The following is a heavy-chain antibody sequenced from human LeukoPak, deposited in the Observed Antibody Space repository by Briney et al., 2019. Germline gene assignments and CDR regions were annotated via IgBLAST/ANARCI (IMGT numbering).Heavy chain of an antibody. Sequence: AETLSLTCAVYGGSFSGYYWSWIRQPPGKGLEWIGEINHSGSTNYNPSLKSRVTISVDTSKNQFSLKLSSVTAADTAVYYCARAGVALFDYWGQGPLVTVSS. V-gene: IGHV4-34*01. CDR3: ARAGVALFDY. D-gene: IGHD5-12*01. CDR2: INHSGST. J-gene: IGHJ4*02. CDR1: GGSFSGYY.